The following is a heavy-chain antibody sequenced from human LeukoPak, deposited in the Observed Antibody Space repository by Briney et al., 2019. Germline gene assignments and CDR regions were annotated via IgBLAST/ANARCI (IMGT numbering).Heavy chain of an antibody. D-gene: IGHD6-6*01. CDR1: GFTFSRDG. CDR3: AKDRPKVYSSSSYYFDY. V-gene: IGHV3-30*02. Sequence: GGSLRLSCAASGFTFSRDGMHWVRQAPGKGLEWVAFIRYDGSNKYYADSVKGRFTISRGNSKNTLYLQMNSLRAEDTAVYYCAKDRPKVYSSSSYYFDYWGQGTLVTVSS. CDR2: IRYDGSNK. J-gene: IGHJ4*02.